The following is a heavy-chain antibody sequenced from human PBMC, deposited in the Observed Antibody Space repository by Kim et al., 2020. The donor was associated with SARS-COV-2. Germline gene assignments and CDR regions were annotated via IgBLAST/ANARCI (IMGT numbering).Heavy chain of an antibody. D-gene: IGHD5-12*01. J-gene: IGHJ4*02. Sequence: GGSLRLSCAASGFTFDDYTMHWVRQAPGKGLEWVSLISWDGGSTYYADSVKGRFTISRDNSKNSLYLQMNSLRTEDTALYYCARGGDGYNYRHWGQGTLVTVSS. V-gene: IGHV3-43*01. CDR3: ARGGDGYNYRH. CDR2: ISWDGGST. CDR1: GFTFDDYT.